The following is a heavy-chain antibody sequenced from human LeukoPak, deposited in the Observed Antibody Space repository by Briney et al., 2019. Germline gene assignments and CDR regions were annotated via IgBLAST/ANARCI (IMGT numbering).Heavy chain of an antibody. CDR1: GFAFSSDW. J-gene: IGHJ5*02. V-gene: IGHV3-30*02. CDR2: IRYDGSNK. Sequence: GGSLRLSCVASGFAFSSDWMIWVRQAPGKGLEWVAFIRYDGSNKYYADSVKGRFTISRDNFKNTLYLQMNSLRAEDTAVYYCAKKYNTGLDPWGQGTLVTVSS. CDR3: AKKYNTGLDP. D-gene: IGHD1-14*01.